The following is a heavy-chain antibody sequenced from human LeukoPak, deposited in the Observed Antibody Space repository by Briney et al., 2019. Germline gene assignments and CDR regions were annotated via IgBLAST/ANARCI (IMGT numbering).Heavy chain of an antibody. CDR1: GFTFSSYW. D-gene: IGHD2-2*01. Sequence: GGSLRLSCAASGFTFSSYWMSWVRQAPGKGLEWVANIKQDGSEKYYVDSVKGRFTISRDNAKNSLYLQMNSLRAEDTAVYYCARGPDCSSSSCYGWFFDYWGQGTLVTVSS. CDR3: ARGPDCSSSSCYGWFFDY. V-gene: IGHV3-7*01. J-gene: IGHJ4*02. CDR2: IKQDGSEK.